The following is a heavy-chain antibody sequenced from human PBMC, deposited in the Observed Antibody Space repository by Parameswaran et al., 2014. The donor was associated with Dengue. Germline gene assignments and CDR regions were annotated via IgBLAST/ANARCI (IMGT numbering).Heavy chain of an antibody. CDR1: GYTFASDD. D-gene: IGHD6-6*01. CDR2: MNPNSGNT. V-gene: IGHV1-8*01. J-gene: IGHJ4*02. CDR3: ARSEYSATWPNYYLDS. Sequence: ASVKVSCKASGYTFASDDINWVRQATGQGLEWMGWMNPNSGNTGYAQKFQGRVTMTRNTSISTAYMELSSLRSEDTAVYYCARSEYSATWPNYYLDSWGQGTLVTVSS.